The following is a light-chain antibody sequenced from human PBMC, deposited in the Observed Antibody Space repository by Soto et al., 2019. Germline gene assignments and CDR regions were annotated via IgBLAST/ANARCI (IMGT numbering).Light chain of an antibody. CDR3: CSYARTNTFV. Sequence: QSALTQPASVSGSPGQSITISCTGTSSDVGSYNLVSWYQQHPGKAPKLMIYEGNKRPSGVSNRFYGSKSANTASLTISRLQNEDEAEYYCCSYARTNTFVFGTGTKLTVL. J-gene: IGLJ1*01. V-gene: IGLV2-23*01. CDR2: EGN. CDR1: SSDVGSYNL.